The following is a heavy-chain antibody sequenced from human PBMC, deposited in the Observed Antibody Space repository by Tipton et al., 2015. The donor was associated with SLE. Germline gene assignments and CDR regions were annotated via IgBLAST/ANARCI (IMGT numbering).Heavy chain of an antibody. Sequence: SLRLSCAASGFIVSSKFMAWVRQAPGKGPEWVSFIYGHGSTYYADSVKGRFTLSRDTSENTLYLQMNTLRAEDTAVYYCASGYTYGPDAFDIWGQGTMVTVSS. J-gene: IGHJ3*02. CDR1: GFIVSSKF. CDR2: IYGHGST. V-gene: IGHV3-53*01. CDR3: ASGYTYGPDAFDI. D-gene: IGHD5-18*01.